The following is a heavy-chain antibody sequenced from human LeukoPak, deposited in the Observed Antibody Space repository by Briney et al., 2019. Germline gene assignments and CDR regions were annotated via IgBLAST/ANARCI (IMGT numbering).Heavy chain of an antibody. CDR2: ISAYNGNT. D-gene: IGHD2-2*01. Sequence: ASVKVSCKASGYTFTSYGISWVRQAPGQGLEWMGWISAYNGNTNYAQKLQGRVTMTTDTSTSTAYMELRSLRSDDTAVYYCAREVAVPAASYWYFDLWGRGTLVTVSS. CDR1: GYTFTSYG. V-gene: IGHV1-18*04. CDR3: AREVAVPAASYWYFDL. J-gene: IGHJ2*01.